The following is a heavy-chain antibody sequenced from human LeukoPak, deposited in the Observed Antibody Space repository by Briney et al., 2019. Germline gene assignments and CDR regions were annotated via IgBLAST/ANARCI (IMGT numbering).Heavy chain of an antibody. CDR2: ISSSGSTI. Sequence: PGGSLRLSCAASGFTFSDYYMSWIRQAPGKGLEWVSYISSSGSTIYYADSVKGRFTISRDNAKNSLYLQMNSLRAEDTAVYYCARVDEVLRFLEWLSQYYYYYYMDVWGKGTTVTVSS. D-gene: IGHD3-3*01. CDR1: GFTFSDYY. V-gene: IGHV3-11*04. J-gene: IGHJ6*03. CDR3: ARVDEVLRFLEWLSQYYYYYYMDV.